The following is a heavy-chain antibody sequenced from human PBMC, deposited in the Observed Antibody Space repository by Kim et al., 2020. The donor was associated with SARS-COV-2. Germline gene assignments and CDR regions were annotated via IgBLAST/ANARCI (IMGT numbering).Heavy chain of an antibody. V-gene: IGHV3-23*01. D-gene: IGHD3-10*01. Sequence: VGSLRLSCAASGFTFSSYAMSWVRQAPGKGLEWVSAISGSGGSTYYTDSVKGRFTISRDNSKNTLYLQMNSLRAEDTAVYYCAKTRVIWFGEFHDYWGQGTLVPVSS. CDR2: ISGSGGST. CDR3: AKTRVIWFGEFHDY. J-gene: IGHJ4*02. CDR1: GFTFSSYA.